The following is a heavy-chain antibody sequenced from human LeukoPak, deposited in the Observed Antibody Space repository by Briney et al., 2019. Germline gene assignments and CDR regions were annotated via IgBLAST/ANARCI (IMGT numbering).Heavy chain of an antibody. V-gene: IGHV3-53*01. CDR1: GFTVSINY. CDR3: AKYRGSNYYNWHMDV. D-gene: IGHD1-26*01. CDR2: IYSGGAT. J-gene: IGHJ6*03. Sequence: GGSLRLSCAASGFTVSINYMNWVRQTPGKGLEWVSVIYSGGATYYADPVKGRFTISRDNSKNTLYLQMNSLRAEDTVVYYCAKYRGSNYYNWHMDVWGKGTTVTVSS.